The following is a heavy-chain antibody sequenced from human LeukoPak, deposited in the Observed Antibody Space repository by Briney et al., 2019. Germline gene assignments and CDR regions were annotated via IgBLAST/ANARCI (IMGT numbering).Heavy chain of an antibody. CDR2: INHSGST. J-gene: IGHJ5*02. Sequence: SETLSLTCAGCVWSFICYDWSWIRQPPGKGMEWIGEINHSGSTNYNPSRKSRVTISLDTSKNQFPLKLSSVTAADTAVYYCARGRRRIDPWGQGTLVTVSS. D-gene: IGHD1-14*01. CDR1: VWSFICYD. V-gene: IGHV4-34*01. CDR3: ARGRRRIDP.